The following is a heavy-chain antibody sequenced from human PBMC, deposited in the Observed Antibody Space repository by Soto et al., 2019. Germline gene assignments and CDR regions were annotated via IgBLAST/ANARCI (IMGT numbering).Heavy chain of an antibody. J-gene: IGHJ4*02. V-gene: IGHV1-3*01. CDR1: GYTFSSYT. CDR2: INAAKGNT. CDR3: ARAGQSCGGHCYATHFDY. Sequence: QVQLVQSGAEVKEPGASVKVSCKASGYTFSSYTTHWVRQAPGQGLEWMGWINAAKGNTKYSEKFQGRVTMTRDTSASVAYMELSSLRPEDTAVYYCARAGQSCGGHCYATHFDYWGQGALITVSS. D-gene: IGHD2-21*01.